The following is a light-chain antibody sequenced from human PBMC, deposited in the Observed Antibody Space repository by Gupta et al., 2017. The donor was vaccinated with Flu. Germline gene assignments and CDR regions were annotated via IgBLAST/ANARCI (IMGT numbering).Light chain of an antibody. CDR2: LEGSGND. V-gene: IGLV4-60*03. CDR3: ETEHSITHVP. Sequence: IIAWHQQQPGKAPRDLMKLEGSGNDYKGSGVPDRFSGSSSGAARYLTISNLQAEEEADYYCETEHSITHVPFGGGTRLTVL. CDR1: I. J-gene: IGLJ3*02.